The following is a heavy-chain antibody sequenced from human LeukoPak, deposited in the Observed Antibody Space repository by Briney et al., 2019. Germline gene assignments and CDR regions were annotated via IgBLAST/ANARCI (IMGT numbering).Heavy chain of an antibody. CDR1: GFTFSSYS. V-gene: IGHV3-21*01. Sequence: PGGSLRLSCAASGFTFSSYSINWVRQAPGKGLEWDSSISSSSSYIYYADSVKGRFTISRDNAKNSLYLQMNSLRAEDTAVYYCARDSSGWYPVVYWGQGTLVTVSS. D-gene: IGHD6-19*01. CDR3: ARDSSGWYPVVY. J-gene: IGHJ4*02. CDR2: ISSSSSYI.